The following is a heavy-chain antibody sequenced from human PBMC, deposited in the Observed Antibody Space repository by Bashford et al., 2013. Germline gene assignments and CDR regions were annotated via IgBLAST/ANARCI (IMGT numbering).Heavy chain of an antibody. CDR1: GYSFTSYW. J-gene: IGHJ6*02. D-gene: IGHD3-3*01. V-gene: IGHV5-51*03. Sequence: SGESLKISCKGSGYSFTSYWIGWVRQMPEKGLEWMGIIYPGDSDTRYSPSFQGQVTISADKSISTAYLQWSSLKASDTAMYYCARSYYDFWSGYNNYYGMDVVGPRDHGHRLL. CDR2: IYPGDSDT. CDR3: ARSYYDFWSGYNNYYGMDV.